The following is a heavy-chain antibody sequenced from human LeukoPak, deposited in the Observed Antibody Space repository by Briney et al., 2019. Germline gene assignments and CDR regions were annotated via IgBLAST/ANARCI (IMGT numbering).Heavy chain of an antibody. Sequence: PGGSLRLSCAVSGFTFSSYSMTWVRQAPGKGLEWVSSISSSSSYIYYADSVKGRFTISRDNAKNSLYLQMNSLRAEDTAVYYCARVGQWLARSAFDIWGQGTMVTVSS. CDR3: ARVGQWLARSAFDI. CDR2: ISSSSSYI. V-gene: IGHV3-21*01. D-gene: IGHD6-19*01. CDR1: GFTFSSYS. J-gene: IGHJ3*02.